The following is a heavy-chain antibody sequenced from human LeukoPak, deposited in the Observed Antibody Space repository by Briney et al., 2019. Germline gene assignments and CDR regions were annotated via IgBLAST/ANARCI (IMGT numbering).Heavy chain of an antibody. J-gene: IGHJ4*02. V-gene: IGHV3-30-3*01. CDR1: GFTFSSYA. CDR3: ARGAKWAYYFDY. Sequence: PGGSLRLSCAASGFTFSSYAMHWVRQAPGKGLEWVAVISYDGSNKYYADSVKGRFTISRDNSKNTLYLQMNSLTAEDTAVYYCARGAKWAYYFDYWGQGTLVTVSS. CDR2: ISYDGSNK. D-gene: IGHD1-26*01.